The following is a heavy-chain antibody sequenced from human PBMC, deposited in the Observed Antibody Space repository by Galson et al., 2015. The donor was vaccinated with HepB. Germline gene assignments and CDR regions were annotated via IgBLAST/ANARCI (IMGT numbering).Heavy chain of an antibody. V-gene: IGHV3-66*01. J-gene: IGHJ4*02. CDR1: GFAVNSNY. CDR3: ARGATQALGY. CDR2: IYSGGST. Sequence: SLRLSCAASGFAVNSNYMSLVRQAPGKGLEWVSFIYSGGSTNYADAVKGRFTISRDNSKNTLYLQMNSLRAEDTAVYYCARGATQALGYWGQGTLVTVSS. D-gene: IGHD7-27*01.